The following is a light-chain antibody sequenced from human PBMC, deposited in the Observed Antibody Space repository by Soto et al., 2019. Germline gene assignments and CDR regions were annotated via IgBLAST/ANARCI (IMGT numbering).Light chain of an antibody. CDR3: QQYCVRPLT. CDR2: GAS. CDR1: QSVSNN. Sequence: EIVLTQSPATLSVSPGERAALSCRASQSVSNNLAWYQQKPGQPPRLLIFGASTRATGIPARFSGSGSDAEFALTISTRQSEDFAVYDCQQYCVRPLTGSGVTMV. V-gene: IGKV3D-15*01. J-gene: IGKJ4*01.